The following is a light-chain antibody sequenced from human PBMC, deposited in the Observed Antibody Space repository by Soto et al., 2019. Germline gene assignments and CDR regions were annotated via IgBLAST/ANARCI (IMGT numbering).Light chain of an antibody. CDR2: VAY. J-gene: IGKJ4*01. Sequence: EIVLTQSPATLSVSLGDRVTLSCRASQSVGRNYLAWYQQKPGQAPRLLFYVAYIRATGIPDRFSGSGCGTEFTLTISRLEPEDFAVYYCQQYDDSPLTFGGGTKVETK. CDR3: QQYDDSPLT. V-gene: IGKV3-20*01. CDR1: QSVGRNY.